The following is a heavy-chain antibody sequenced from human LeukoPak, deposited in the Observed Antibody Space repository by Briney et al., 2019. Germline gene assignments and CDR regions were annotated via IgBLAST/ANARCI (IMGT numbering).Heavy chain of an antibody. CDR3: GRVVTTSED. Sequence: GGSLRLSCAASGFTFSTYWMHWVRQAPGKGRVWVSRINSDGSSTDYADSVKGRFTLSRDNAKHTLYRQINSLRAEDTAIYYCGRVVTTSEDWGQGILVTVST. D-gene: IGHD1-14*01. CDR2: INSDGSST. J-gene: IGHJ4*02. V-gene: IGHV3-74*01. CDR1: GFTFSTYW.